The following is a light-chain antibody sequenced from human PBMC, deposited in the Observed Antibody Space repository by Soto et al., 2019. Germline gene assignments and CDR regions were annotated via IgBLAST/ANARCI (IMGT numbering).Light chain of an antibody. J-gene: IGLJ1*01. V-gene: IGLV2-8*01. Sequence: QSVLTQPPSASGSPGQSVTISCTGTSSDVGGYNYVSWYQQHPGKAPKLMISEVSKRPSGVPDRFPGSKSGNTASLTVSGLQAEDEADYYCSSYAGSNNLGVFGTGTKVTVL. CDR2: EVS. CDR1: SSDVGGYNY. CDR3: SSYAGSNNLGV.